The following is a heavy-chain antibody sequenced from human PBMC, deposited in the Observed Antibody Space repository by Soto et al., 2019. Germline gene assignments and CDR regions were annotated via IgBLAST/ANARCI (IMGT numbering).Heavy chain of an antibody. CDR1: GYTFTSYG. V-gene: IGHV1-18*01. CDR3: ARGGVLRFLEWLLEFDP. Sequence: QVQLVQSGAEVKKPGASVKVSCKASGYTFTSYGISWVRQAPGQGLEWMGWISAYNGNTNYAQKLQGRVTLTTETSTSTAYMELRSLRSDDTAVYYCARGGVLRFLEWLLEFDPWGQGTLVTVSS. CDR2: ISAYNGNT. D-gene: IGHD3-3*01. J-gene: IGHJ5*02.